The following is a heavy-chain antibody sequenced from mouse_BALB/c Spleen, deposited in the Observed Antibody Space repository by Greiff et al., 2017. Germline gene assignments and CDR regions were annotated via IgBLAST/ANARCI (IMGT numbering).Heavy chain of an antibody. D-gene: IGHD2-4*01. CDR1: GYTFTSYD. V-gene: IGHV1S56*01. CDR3: ARRVYYDYAWFAY. Sequence: VQLQQSGAELVKPGASVKLSCKASGYTFTSYDINWVRQRPEQGLEWIGWIFPGDGSTKYNEKFKGKATLTTDKSSSAAYMQLSRLTSEDSAVYFCARRVYYDYAWFAYWGQGTLVTVSA. J-gene: IGHJ3*01. CDR2: IFPGDGST.